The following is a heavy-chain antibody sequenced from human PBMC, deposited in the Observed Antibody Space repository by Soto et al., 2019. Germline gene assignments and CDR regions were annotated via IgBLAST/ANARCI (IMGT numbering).Heavy chain of an antibody. D-gene: IGHD3-10*01. CDR3: ARAPPDGTGSYLDWFDP. Sequence: EVQLLESGVALVQPGGSLRLSCAASGFLFSTHAMSWVRQAPGKGLEWVSGINDRGGSTYYADSVKGRFTISRDNSKSALDLQMHGLRAEDTAIYYCARAPPDGTGSYLDWFDPWGQGNLVTVSS. J-gene: IGHJ5*02. V-gene: IGHV3-23*01. CDR1: GFLFSTHA. CDR2: INDRGGST.